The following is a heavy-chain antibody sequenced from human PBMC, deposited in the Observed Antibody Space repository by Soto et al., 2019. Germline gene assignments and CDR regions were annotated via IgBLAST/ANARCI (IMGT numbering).Heavy chain of an antibody. Sequence: QVQLVQSGGGVVQPGRSLRLSCEAPGLCFRSYPMHWVRQAPGKGLEWVAIISHDGSDKNYADSVKGRFTISRDNSKNTLYLQMNSLRAEDMAVYFCARELGNRGSTYWGQGTRVTVSS. V-gene: IGHV3-30-3*01. CDR3: ARELGNRGSTY. J-gene: IGHJ4*02. CDR2: ISHDGSDK. D-gene: IGHD2-2*01. CDR1: GLCFRSYP.